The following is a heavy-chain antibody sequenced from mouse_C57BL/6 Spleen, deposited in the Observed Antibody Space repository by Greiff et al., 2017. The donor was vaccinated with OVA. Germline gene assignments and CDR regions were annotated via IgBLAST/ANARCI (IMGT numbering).Heavy chain of an antibody. J-gene: IGHJ3*01. D-gene: IGHD3-2*02. CDR2: IYPRDGST. CDR1: GYTFTSYD. CDR3: ARGGSSEGFAY. V-gene: IGHV1-85*01. Sequence: VQLQQSGPELVKPGASVKLSCKASGYTFTSYDINWVKQRPGQGLEWIGWIYPRDGSTKYNEKFKGKATLAVDTSSSTAYMELHSLTSEDSAVYFCARGGSSEGFAYWGQGTLVTVSA.